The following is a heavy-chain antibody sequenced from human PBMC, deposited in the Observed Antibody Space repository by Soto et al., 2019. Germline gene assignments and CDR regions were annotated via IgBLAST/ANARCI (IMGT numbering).Heavy chain of an antibody. CDR1: GYTFTTFG. CDR3: ARDVLIPFRWGYATPPQYNYHGMDV. Sequence: QVQLVQSGAEVMKPGASVKVSCKASGYTFTTFGISWVRQAPGQGLGWMGWINTYNGNTDYAQKFQGRVTMTTETSTRTAHMELRSLRSDDTAVYYCARDVLIPFRWGYATPPQYNYHGMDVWGQGTTVSVSS. D-gene: IGHD3-16*01. CDR2: INTYNGNT. V-gene: IGHV1-18*01. J-gene: IGHJ6*02.